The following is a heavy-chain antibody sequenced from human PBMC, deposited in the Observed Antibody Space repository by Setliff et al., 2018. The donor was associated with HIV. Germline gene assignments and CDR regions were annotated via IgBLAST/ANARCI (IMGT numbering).Heavy chain of an antibody. CDR2: MNPNSGNT. V-gene: IGHV1-8*02. Sequence: SVKVSCXXXGYTFTSYDINWVRQATGQGLEWMGWMNPNSGNTGYAQKFQGRVTMTRXXSISTAYMELSSLRSEDTAVYYCARVTMIVVGHYYYYGMDVWGQGTTVTVSS. D-gene: IGHD3-22*01. J-gene: IGHJ6*02. CDR3: ARVTMIVVGHYYYYGMDV. CDR1: GYTFTSYD.